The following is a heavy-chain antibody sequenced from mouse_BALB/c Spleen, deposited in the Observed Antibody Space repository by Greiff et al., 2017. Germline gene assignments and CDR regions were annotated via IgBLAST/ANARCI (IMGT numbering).Heavy chain of an antibody. CDR3: ARSNTMITTFAY. J-gene: IGHJ3*01. Sequence: EVKLEESGPGLVKPSQSLSLTCTVTGYSITSDYAWNWIRQFPGNKLEWMGYISYSGSTSYNPSLKSRISITRDTSKNQFFLQLNSVTTEDTATYYCARSNTMITTFAYWGQGTLVTVSA. D-gene: IGHD2-4*01. V-gene: IGHV3-2*02. CDR2: ISYSGST. CDR1: GYSITSDYA.